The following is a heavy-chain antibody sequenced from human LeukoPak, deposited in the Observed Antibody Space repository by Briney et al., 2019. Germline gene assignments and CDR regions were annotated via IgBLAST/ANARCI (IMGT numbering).Heavy chain of an antibody. CDR2: ISYDGSNK. J-gene: IGHJ4*02. Sequence: GGSLRLSCAASGFTFSDYYMSWIRQAPGKGLEWVAVISYDGSNKYYADSVKGRFTISGDNSKNTLYLQMNSLRAEDTAVYYCAKSRSDVVDYWGQGTLVTVSS. D-gene: IGHD3-3*01. CDR3: AKSRSDVVDY. V-gene: IGHV3-30*18. CDR1: GFTFSDYY.